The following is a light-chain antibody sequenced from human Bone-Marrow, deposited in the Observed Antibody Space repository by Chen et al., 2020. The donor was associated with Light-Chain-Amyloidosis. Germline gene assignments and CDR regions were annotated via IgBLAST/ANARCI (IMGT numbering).Light chain of an antibody. CDR3: PQGGNSLWN. V-gene: IGKV3-20*01. Sequence: IVLTQSPGTLSLSPGGRATLSCRATQSVSSSYLAWYQQKPGQATRLLIYDAYRRAVGIPDRFSGRGSGTDFTLTIRRLVPGDFALYDCPQGGNSLWNFGRGTKVEIK. CDR1: QSVSSSY. J-gene: IGKJ1*01. CDR2: DAY.